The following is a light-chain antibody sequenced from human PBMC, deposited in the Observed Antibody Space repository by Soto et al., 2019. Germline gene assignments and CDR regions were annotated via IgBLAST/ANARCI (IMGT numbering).Light chain of an antibody. CDR3: NSYTRSSTPYV. CDR1: SSDVGTYNY. CDR2: DVS. Sequence: QSALTQPASVSGSPGQSITISCTGTSSDVGTYNYVSWYQHHPGTAPRLLFYDVSVRPSGVSNRFSGSKSGNTASLTISGLPAEDEADYYCNSYTRSSTPYVFGSGTKLTVL. V-gene: IGLV2-14*03. J-gene: IGLJ1*01.